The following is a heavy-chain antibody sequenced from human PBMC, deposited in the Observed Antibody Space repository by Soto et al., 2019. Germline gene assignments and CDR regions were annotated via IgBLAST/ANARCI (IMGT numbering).Heavy chain of an antibody. Sequence: EVQLLESGGGLVQPGGSLRLSCAASGFTFSSYAMSWVRQAPGKGLEWVSAISGSGGSTYYADSVKGRFTISRDKSKNALYLQMNSLRAEDTAVYYCAKDPHAMTTVTTLYWGQGTLVTVSS. CDR1: GFTFSSYA. J-gene: IGHJ4*02. CDR2: ISGSGGST. D-gene: IGHD4-17*01. CDR3: AKDPHAMTTVTTLY. V-gene: IGHV3-23*01.